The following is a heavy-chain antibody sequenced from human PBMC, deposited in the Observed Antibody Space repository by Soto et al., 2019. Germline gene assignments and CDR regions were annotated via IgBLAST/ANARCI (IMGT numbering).Heavy chain of an antibody. D-gene: IGHD4-17*01. CDR1: GGSISSGGYS. J-gene: IGHJ6*02. CDR2: VYHSGST. V-gene: IGHV4-30-2*01. CDR3: ARAHYGDYGYGMDV. Sequence: QLQLQESGSGLLKPSQTLSLTCAVSGGSISSGGYSWSWIRQPPRKVLEWIGYVYHSGSTYCNPSLKSRVTISVDLSKNQFSLKLSSVTAADTAVYYCARAHYGDYGYGMDVWGQGTTVTVSS.